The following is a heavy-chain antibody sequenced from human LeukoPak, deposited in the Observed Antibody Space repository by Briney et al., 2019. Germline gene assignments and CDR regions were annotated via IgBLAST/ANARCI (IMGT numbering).Heavy chain of an antibody. Sequence: SETLSLTCTVSGGSISSSSYYWGWIRQPPGKGLEWIGSIYYSGSTYYNLSLKSRLTISVDTPKNQFSLKLSSVTAADTAVYYCARRFSSWNYYFDYWGQGTLVTVSS. D-gene: IGHD6-13*01. CDR1: GGSISSSSYY. CDR2: IYYSGST. CDR3: ARRFSSWNYYFDY. J-gene: IGHJ4*02. V-gene: IGHV4-39*01.